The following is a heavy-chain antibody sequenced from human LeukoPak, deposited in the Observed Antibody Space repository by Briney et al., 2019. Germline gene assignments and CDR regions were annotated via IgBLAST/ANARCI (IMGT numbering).Heavy chain of an antibody. CDR2: INHSGST. V-gene: IGHV4-34*01. J-gene: IGHJ6*02. CDR1: GGSFSGYY. CDR3: ARGRTCSSTSCFYYYYYYGMDV. Sequence: SETLSLTCAVYGGSFSGYYWSWIRQPPGKGLEWIGKINHSGSTNYNPSLKSRVTISVDTSKNQFSLKLSSVTAADTAVYYCARGRTCSSTSCFYYYYYYGMDVWGQGTTVTVSS. D-gene: IGHD2-2*01.